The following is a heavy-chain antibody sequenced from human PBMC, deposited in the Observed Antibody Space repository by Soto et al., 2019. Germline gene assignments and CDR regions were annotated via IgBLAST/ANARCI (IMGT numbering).Heavy chain of an antibody. Sequence: EVQLVESGGGLVKPGGSLRLSCAASGFTFSSYSMNWVRQAPGKGLEWVSSISSSSSYIYYADSVKGRFTISRDNAKSSLYRQMNSLRAEDTAVYYCASHPRDSSGYWYYFDYWGQGTLVTVSS. CDR1: GFTFSSYS. CDR3: ASHPRDSSGYWYYFDY. V-gene: IGHV3-21*01. D-gene: IGHD3-22*01. CDR2: ISSSSSYI. J-gene: IGHJ4*02.